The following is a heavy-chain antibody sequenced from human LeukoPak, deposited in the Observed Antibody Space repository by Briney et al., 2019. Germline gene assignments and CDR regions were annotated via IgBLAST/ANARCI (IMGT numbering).Heavy chain of an antibody. CDR3: ARDDGSFGAGDSSGRYRVFDY. CDR1: GGSISSGDYY. V-gene: IGHV4-30-4*01. Sequence: SQTLSLTCTVSGGSISSGDYYWSWIRQPPGKGLEWIGDIYYSGSTYYNPSLKSRVTISVDTSKNQFSLKLSSVTAADTAVYYCARDDGSFGAGDSSGRYRVFDYWGQGTLVTVSS. D-gene: IGHD3-22*01. J-gene: IGHJ4*02. CDR2: IYYSGST.